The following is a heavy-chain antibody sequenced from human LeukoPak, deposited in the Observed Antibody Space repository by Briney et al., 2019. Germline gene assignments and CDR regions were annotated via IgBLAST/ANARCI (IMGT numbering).Heavy chain of an antibody. CDR3: ARDSSGYYVHAFDI. CDR2: IYYSGST. V-gene: IGHV4-31*03. Sequence: SETLSLTCTVSGGSISSGGYSWSWIRQHPGKGLEWIGYIYYSGSTYYNPSLKSRVTISVDTSKNQFSLKLSSVTAADTAVYYCARDSSGYYVHAFDIWGQGTMVTVSS. CDR1: GGSISSGGYS. D-gene: IGHD3-22*01. J-gene: IGHJ3*02.